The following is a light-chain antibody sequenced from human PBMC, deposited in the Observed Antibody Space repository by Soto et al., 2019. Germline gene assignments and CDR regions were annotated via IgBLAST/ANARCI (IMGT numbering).Light chain of an antibody. CDR2: DAS. J-gene: IGKJ4*01. Sequence: EIVLTQSPATLSLSPGERATLSCRASQSVSNYLAWYQQKPGQAPRLLIYDASNRATGIPARFSGSGSGTDFTLTISSLESEDFAVYYCQQRSNWVSFGGGTRVEIK. CDR1: QSVSNY. V-gene: IGKV3-11*01. CDR3: QQRSNWVS.